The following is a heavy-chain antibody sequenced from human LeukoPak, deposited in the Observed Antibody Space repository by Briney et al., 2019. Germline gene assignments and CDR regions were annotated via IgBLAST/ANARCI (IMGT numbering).Heavy chain of an antibody. Sequence: ASVKVSCKASGYTFTSYDINWVRQATGQGLEWMGRIIPILGIANYAQKFQGRVTITADKSTSTAYMELSSLRSEDTAVYYCARARSIVTDAFDIWGQGTMVTVSS. CDR3: ARARSIVTDAFDI. CDR1: GYTFTSYD. J-gene: IGHJ3*02. V-gene: IGHV1-69*04. D-gene: IGHD5-18*01. CDR2: IIPILGIA.